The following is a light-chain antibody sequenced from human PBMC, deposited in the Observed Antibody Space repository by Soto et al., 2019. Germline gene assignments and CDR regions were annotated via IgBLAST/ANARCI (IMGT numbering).Light chain of an antibody. J-gene: IGKJ1*01. CDR3: KQYYSFHRT. CDR2: AAY. V-gene: IGKV1D-8*01. Sequence: IYMTQYPSALSASVFHIVHISWRASRSISDWLAWYQQKPGKDNEIMIYAAYTLQSGVPSRFSGSGSGTDFTLTISCMQSEDFATYYCKQYYSFHRTFGTGTKVDIK. CDR1: RSISDW.